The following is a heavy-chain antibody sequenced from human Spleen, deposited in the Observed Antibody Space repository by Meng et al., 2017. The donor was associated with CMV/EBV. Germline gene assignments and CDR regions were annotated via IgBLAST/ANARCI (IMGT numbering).Heavy chain of an antibody. V-gene: IGHV3-7*01. CDR1: GLTVSSSY. CDR3: AREGSGGDYYDSSGYSPDDAFDI. Sequence: GESLKISCAAFGLTVSSSYMSWVRQAPGMGLEWVANIKQDGSEKYYVDSVKGRFTISRDNAKNSPYLQMNSLRAEDTAVYYCAREGSGGDYYDSSGYSPDDAFDIWGQGTMVTVSS. J-gene: IGHJ3*02. D-gene: IGHD3-22*01. CDR2: IKQDGSEK.